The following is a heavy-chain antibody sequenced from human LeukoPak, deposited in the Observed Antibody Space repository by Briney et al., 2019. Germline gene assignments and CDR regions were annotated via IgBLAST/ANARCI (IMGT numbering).Heavy chain of an antibody. CDR3: ARDASSSGWYSGDY. V-gene: IGHV1-2*06. CDR2: INPNSGGT. Sequence: ASVKVSCKASGYTFTGYYMHWVRQAPGQGLEWMGRINPNSGGTNYAQKFQGRVTMTRDTSISTAYMELSRLRSDDAAVYHCARDASSSGWYSGDYWGQGTLVTVSS. D-gene: IGHD6-19*01. J-gene: IGHJ4*02. CDR1: GYTFTGYY.